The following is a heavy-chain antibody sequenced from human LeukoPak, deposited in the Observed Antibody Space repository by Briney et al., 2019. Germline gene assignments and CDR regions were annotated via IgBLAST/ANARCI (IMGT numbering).Heavy chain of an antibody. CDR3: AKELQGGRTFEY. Sequence: PGGSLRLSCAASGFTFSSSYMGWVRQYPGKGLEWVSEISGSGDITCYPDSVKGRFTISRDNSKGTLYMQMNSLRVEDTAVYYCAKELQGGRTFEYWGQGTLVTVSS. J-gene: IGHJ4*02. CDR1: GFTFSSSY. CDR2: ISGSGDIT. V-gene: IGHV3-23*01. D-gene: IGHD4-11*01.